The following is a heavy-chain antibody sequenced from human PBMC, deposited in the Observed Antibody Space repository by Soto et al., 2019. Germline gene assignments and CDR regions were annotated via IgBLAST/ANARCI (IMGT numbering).Heavy chain of an antibody. CDR1: GYKFSDSF. CDR3: AGDSGIPGRYWYFDF. CDR2: VNPKRGGT. Sequence: QLQLVQSGAEVKKPGASVRVSCKTYGYKFSDSFLHWVRQAPGRGPEWMGFVNPKRGGTEYAQKFQGRVTMTMDTSTATNYMDLTWLTSDDKAVYYCAGDSGIPGRYWYFDFWGRGTLVTVSS. D-gene: IGHD3-10*01. V-gene: IGHV1-2*02. J-gene: IGHJ2*01.